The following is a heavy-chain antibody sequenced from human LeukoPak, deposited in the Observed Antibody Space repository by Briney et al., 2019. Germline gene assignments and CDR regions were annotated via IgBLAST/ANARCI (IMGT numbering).Heavy chain of an antibody. CDR1: GYTFTGYY. V-gene: IGHV1/OR15-2*02. CDR2: INAYNGNT. CDR3: ATVTYGSGSYYNGDGYYFDY. J-gene: IGHJ4*02. Sequence: ASVKVSCKASGYTFTGYYMRWVRQAPGQGLEWMGWINAYNGNTNYPQKFQGRVTMTEDTSTDTAYMELSSLRSEDTAVYYCATVTYGSGSYYNGDGYYFDYWGQGTLVTVSS. D-gene: IGHD3-10*01.